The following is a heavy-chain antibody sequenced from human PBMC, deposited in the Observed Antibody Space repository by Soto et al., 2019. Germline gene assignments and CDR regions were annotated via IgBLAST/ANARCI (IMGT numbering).Heavy chain of an antibody. CDR2: IYPGDSET. CDR1: GYTFTNYW. J-gene: IGHJ4*02. D-gene: IGHD2-2*01. CDR3: TRSFKYASTSHPYS. Sequence: GESLKISCKNSGYTFTNYWIGWVRQIPGKGLEWMGIIYPGDSETRYSPSFQGQVTISVDKSITTAYLQWSSLKASDTAVYYCTRSFKYASTSHPYSCGQGTLVTVSS. V-gene: IGHV5-51*01.